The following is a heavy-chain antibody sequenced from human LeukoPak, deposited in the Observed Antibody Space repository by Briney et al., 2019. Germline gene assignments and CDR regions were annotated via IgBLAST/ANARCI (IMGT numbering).Heavy chain of an antibody. Sequence: GASVKVSCKVSGYTLTELSMHWVRQAPGKGLEWMGGFDPEDGETIYAQKFQGRVTMTEDTSTDTAYMELSSLRSEDTAVYYCATGWGWRWLQLGYVYWGQGTLVTVSS. CDR1: GYTLTELS. D-gene: IGHD5-24*01. CDR2: FDPEDGET. V-gene: IGHV1-24*01. J-gene: IGHJ4*02. CDR3: ATGWGWRWLQLGYVY.